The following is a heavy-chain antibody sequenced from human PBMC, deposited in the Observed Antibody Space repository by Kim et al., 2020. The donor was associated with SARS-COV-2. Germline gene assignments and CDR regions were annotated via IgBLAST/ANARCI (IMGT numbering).Heavy chain of an antibody. Sequence: GGSLRLSCAASGFTFSSYSMNWVRQAPGKGLEWVSSISSSSSYIYYADSVKGRFTISRDNAKNSLYLQMNSLRAEDTAVYYCARGRGVDYGSGSYITPFFSYWGQGTLVTVSS. CDR1: GFTFSSYS. CDR2: ISSSSSYI. D-gene: IGHD3-10*01. V-gene: IGHV3-21*01. CDR3: ARGRGVDYGSGSYITPFFSY. J-gene: IGHJ4*02.